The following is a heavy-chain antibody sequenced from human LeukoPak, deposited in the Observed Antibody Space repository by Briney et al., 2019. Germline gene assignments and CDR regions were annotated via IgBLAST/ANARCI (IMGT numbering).Heavy chain of an antibody. CDR2: INPNSGGT. Sequence: GASVKVSCKASRYTFSDYYMHWVRQAPGQGLEWMGWINPNSGGTNYAQKFQGRVTMTRDTSISTVYMELNRLRSDDTAVYYCARGGDLSTGYYWFDPWGQGTLVTVSS. CDR1: RYTFSDYY. J-gene: IGHJ5*02. V-gene: IGHV1-2*02. D-gene: IGHD3-22*01. CDR3: ARGGDLSTGYYWFDP.